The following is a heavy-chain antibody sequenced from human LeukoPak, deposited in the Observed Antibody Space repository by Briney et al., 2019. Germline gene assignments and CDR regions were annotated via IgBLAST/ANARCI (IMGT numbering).Heavy chain of an antibody. J-gene: IGHJ5*02. CDR1: GYTFTSYY. CDR3: ARGGLPARSWFDP. V-gene: IGHV1-46*01. D-gene: IGHD3/OR15-3a*01. Sequence: ASVKVSCKASGYTFTSYYMNWVRQAPGQGLEWMGIINPSSGRTTYAQKFQGRVTMTRDTSTSTVYMELTSLRSEDTAVFYRARGGLPARSWFDPWGRGTLVTVSS. CDR2: INPSSGRT.